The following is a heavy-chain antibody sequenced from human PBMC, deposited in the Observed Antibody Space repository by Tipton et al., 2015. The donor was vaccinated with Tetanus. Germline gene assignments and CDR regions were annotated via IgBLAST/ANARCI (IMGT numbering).Heavy chain of an antibody. D-gene: IGHD1-7*01. Sequence: SLRLSCAASGFTFNSYAMSWVRQAPGKGLEWVSSISAGGASTYYADSVRGRFTFSRDNSRNTLYLQMNSLRAEDTAMYYCAKGGWNYWFDHWGQGTLVTVSS. CDR1: GFTFNSYA. CDR2: ISAGGAST. J-gene: IGHJ5*02. CDR3: AKGGWNYWFDH. V-gene: IGHV3-23*01.